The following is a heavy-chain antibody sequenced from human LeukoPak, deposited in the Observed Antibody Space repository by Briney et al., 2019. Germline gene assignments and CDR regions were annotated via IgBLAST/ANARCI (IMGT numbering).Heavy chain of an antibody. CDR2: FIPIFGSA. J-gene: IGHJ5*02. CDR1: GGTLANYA. CDR3: ARDNDDWNYSGWFDP. V-gene: IGHV1-69*13. D-gene: IGHD1-7*01. Sequence: GASVKVSCKASGGTLANYAVSWVRQAPGQGLEWMGGFIPIFGSANYAQQFQGRLTMTADESTSTAYMELSSLRSEDMAVYYCARDNDDWNYSGWFDPWGQGTLVTVSS.